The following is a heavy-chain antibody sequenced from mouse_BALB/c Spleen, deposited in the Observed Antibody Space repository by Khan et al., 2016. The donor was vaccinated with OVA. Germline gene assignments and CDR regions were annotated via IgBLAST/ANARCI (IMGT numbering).Heavy chain of an antibody. V-gene: IGHV3-2*02. CDR3: ASELGRYYALDY. CDR2: ISYSGST. J-gene: IGHJ4*01. CDR1: GYSITSDYA. Sequence: EVQLQESGPGLVKPSQSLSLTCTVTGYSITSDYAWNWIRQFPGNKLEWMGYISYSGSTTYNPSLKSRISITRDTSKDQFFLQLKSVTSEDTATYYCASELGRYYALDYSGQGTSVTVSS. D-gene: IGHD4-1*01.